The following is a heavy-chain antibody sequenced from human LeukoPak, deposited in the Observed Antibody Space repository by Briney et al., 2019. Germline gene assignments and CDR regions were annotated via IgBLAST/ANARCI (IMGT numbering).Heavy chain of an antibody. J-gene: IGHJ4*02. CDR3: ARSPPDYDFWSGYYFDY. V-gene: IGHV4-59*08. CDR2: IYYSGST. CDR1: GGSISSYY. D-gene: IGHD3-3*01. Sequence: PSETLSLTCTVSGGSISSYYWSWIRQPPGKGLEWNGYIYYSGSTNYNPSPKSRVTISVDTSKNQFSLKLSSVTAADTAVYYCARSPPDYDFWSGYYFDYWGQGTLVTVSS.